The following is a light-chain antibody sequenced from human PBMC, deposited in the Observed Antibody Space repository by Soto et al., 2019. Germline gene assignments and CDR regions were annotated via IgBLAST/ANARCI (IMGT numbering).Light chain of an antibody. CDR3: SSYTITSSYV. J-gene: IGLJ1*01. CDR1: SSDVGGYIY. CDR2: DVT. Sequence: QSVLTQPASVSGSPGQSITISCTGTSSDVGGYIYVSWYQQHPGKAPKLMIYDVTSRPSGVSYRFSGSKSGNTASLTISGLQAEEEADYYCSSYTITSSYVVATGTKLTVL. V-gene: IGLV2-14*01.